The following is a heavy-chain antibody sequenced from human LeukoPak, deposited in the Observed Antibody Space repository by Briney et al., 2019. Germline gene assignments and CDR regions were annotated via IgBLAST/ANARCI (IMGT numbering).Heavy chain of an antibody. CDR2: IYSAGGT. Sequence: GGSLRLSCAASGFTVSSNYMTWVRQAPGKGLEWVSLIYSAGGTYYTDSVKGRFTISRHISKYTLYLQMNSLRGEDTAVYYCARFLGRITISGVVPYGMDVWGQGTTVTVSS. V-gene: IGHV3-53*04. CDR1: GFTVSSNY. CDR3: ARFLGRITISGVVPYGMDV. J-gene: IGHJ6*02. D-gene: IGHD3-3*01.